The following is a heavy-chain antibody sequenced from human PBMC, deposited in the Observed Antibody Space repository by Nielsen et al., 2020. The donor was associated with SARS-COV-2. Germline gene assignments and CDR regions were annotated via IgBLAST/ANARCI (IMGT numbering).Heavy chain of an antibody. CDR3: ASAKWLRYYGMDV. V-gene: IGHV4-34*01. J-gene: IGHJ6*02. D-gene: IGHD5-12*01. Sequence: RQAPGKGLEWIGEINHSGSTNYNPSLKSRVTISVDMSKNQFSLKLSSVTAADTAVYYCASAKWLRYYGMDVWGQGTTVTVSS. CDR2: INHSGST.